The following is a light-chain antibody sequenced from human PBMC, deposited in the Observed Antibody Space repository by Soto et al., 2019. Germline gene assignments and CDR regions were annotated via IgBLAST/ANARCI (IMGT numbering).Light chain of an antibody. J-gene: IGLJ1*01. V-gene: IGLV2-23*01. CDR1: SSDVGSYNL. CDR3: CSYAGSSTYV. Sequence: QSALTQPASVSGSPGQSITISCTGTSSDVGSYNLVSWYQQHPGKAPKLMIYEGSKRPSGVSNRFSGSKSGNTAFLTISGLQSEDEADYYCCSYAGSSTYVLGTGTKLTVL. CDR2: EGS.